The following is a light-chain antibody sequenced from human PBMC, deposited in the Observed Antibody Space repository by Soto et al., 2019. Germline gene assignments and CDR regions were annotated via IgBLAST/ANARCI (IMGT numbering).Light chain of an antibody. CDR3: QHYGSSPFT. V-gene: IGKV3-20*01. CDR2: GAS. Sequence: EVVLTQSPGTLSLSPGERVTLSCRASQSVSSTYLAWYQQQPGQAPRLLIYGASNTATGIPDRFSGSGSGTDFSLTICRLEPEDFAVYYCQHYGSSPFTFGPGTKVDV. CDR1: QSVSSTY. J-gene: IGKJ3*01.